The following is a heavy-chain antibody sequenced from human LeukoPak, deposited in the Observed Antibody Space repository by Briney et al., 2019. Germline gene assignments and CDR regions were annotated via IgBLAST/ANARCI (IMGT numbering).Heavy chain of an antibody. V-gene: IGHV1-2*02. J-gene: IGHJ4*02. Sequence: ASVKVSCTTSGYTFTNYGISWVRQAPGQGLEWMGWINPNSGGTNYAQKFQGRVTMTRDTSISTAYMELSRLRSDDTAVYYCARIGWGSGSYYEGDYWGQGTLVTVSS. CDR3: ARIGWGSGSYYEGDY. CDR1: GYTFTNYG. CDR2: INPNSGGT. D-gene: IGHD1-26*01.